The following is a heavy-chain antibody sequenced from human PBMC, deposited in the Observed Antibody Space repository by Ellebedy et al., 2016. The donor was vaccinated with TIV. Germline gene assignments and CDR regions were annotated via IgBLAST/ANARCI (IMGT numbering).Heavy chain of an antibody. D-gene: IGHD3-9*01. CDR3: AKGENAIYFDLLLLSQ. J-gene: IGHJ4*02. V-gene: IGHV3-30*18. Sequence: PGGSLRLSCTASGFIFPNYAMHWVSQAQGKGQEWVAMISYDGSITYYADSVQGRFTISRDNYEKTLYLQMNSLRDEDTAVYFCAKGENAIYFDLLLLSQWGQGTVVAVSS. CDR1: GFIFPNYA. CDR2: ISYDGSIT.